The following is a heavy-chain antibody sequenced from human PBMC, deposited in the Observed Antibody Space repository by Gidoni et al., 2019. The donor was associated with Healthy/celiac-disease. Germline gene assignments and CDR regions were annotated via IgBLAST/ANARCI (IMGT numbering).Heavy chain of an antibody. CDR1: GFPFSSYG. CDR2: IWYDGSNK. V-gene: IGHV3-33*01. CDR3: ARASFGVVTAAFDI. J-gene: IGHJ3*02. D-gene: IGHD3-3*01. Sequence: QVQLVESGGGVVQPGRSLRLSCAASGFPFSSYGMHWVRQAPGKGLGWVAVIWYDGSNKYYADSVKGRFTISRDNSKNTLYLQMNSLRAEDTAVYYCARASFGVVTAAFDIWGQGTMVTVSS.